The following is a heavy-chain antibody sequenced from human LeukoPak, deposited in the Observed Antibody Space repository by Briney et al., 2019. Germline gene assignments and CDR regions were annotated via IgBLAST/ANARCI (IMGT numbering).Heavy chain of an antibody. V-gene: IGHV3-21*01. CDR1: GYSISSGYY. CDR2: ISSSSYYI. D-gene: IGHD4-23*01. CDR3: AKDIYGGNWPNDY. J-gene: IGHJ4*02. Sequence: ETLSLTCTVSGYSISSGYYWGWIRQPPGKGLEWVSSISSSSYYIYYADSVKGRFTISRDNAKNSLYLQMNSLRAEDTAVYYCAKDIYGGNWPNDYWGQGTLVTVSS.